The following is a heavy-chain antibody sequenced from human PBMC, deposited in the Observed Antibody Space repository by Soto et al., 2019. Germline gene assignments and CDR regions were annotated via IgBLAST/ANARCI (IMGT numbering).Heavy chain of an antibody. CDR2: IYYSGST. D-gene: IGHD5-18*01. V-gene: IGHV4-61*05. J-gene: IGHJ4*02. CDR1: GGSISSSSYY. Sequence: SETLSLTCTVSGGSISSSSYYWGWIRQPPGKGLEWIGYIYYSGSTNYNPSLKSRVTISVDTSKNQFSLKLISVTSADTAVYYCAGYSFGFGYFFDYWGPGTLVTVSS. CDR3: AGYSFGFGYFFDY.